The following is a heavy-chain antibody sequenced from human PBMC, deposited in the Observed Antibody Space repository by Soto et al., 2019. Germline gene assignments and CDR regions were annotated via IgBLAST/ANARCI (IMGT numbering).Heavy chain of an antibody. V-gene: IGHV3-21*01. D-gene: IGHD2-8*01. CDR3: AKVGVLRTNFRWFDL. Sequence: GGSLRLSCAASGFAFQTYTMEWLRQPPGKGLEWVSSITISGNYIYYADSVKGRFTISRDNGRNSVHLQMNSLRAEDTAVYYCAKVGVLRTNFRWFDLWGQGTLVTVSS. J-gene: IGHJ5*02. CDR1: GFAFQTYT. CDR2: ITISGNYI.